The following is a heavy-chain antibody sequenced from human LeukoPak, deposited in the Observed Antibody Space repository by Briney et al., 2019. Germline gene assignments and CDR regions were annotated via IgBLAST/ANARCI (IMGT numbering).Heavy chain of an antibody. CDR1: GFSFSSES. CDR2: ISGTSTYI. CDR3: GREAGMEHY. D-gene: IGHD6-13*01. Sequence: GGSLRLSPAASGFSFSSESMNSGGQAPGNGLEWVSSISGTSTYIYYADSVKGRFTISRANAKKSLYRQMSSLGGEDTGVYYGGREAGMEHYWGQRTLVSVS. J-gene: IGHJ4*02. V-gene: IGHV3-21*01.